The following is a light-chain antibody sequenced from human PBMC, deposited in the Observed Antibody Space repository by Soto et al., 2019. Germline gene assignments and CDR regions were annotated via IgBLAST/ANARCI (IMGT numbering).Light chain of an antibody. V-gene: IGKV1-27*01. CDR1: QDISTY. CDR3: HKYDNAPHT. CDR2: AAY. J-gene: IGKJ4*01. Sequence: DIQMTQAPSSLSASVGDRVTITCRARQDISTYLAWYQQKPGKVPKLLISAAYTLQSGVPPRFSGSGSGTDFTLTISSLQPEDVATYYWHKYDNAPHTFGGGPKVEIK.